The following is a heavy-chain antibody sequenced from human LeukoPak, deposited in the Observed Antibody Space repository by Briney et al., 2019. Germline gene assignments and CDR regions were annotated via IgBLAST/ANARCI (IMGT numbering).Heavy chain of an antibody. CDR3: ARVAPDCSSTSCPTDY. CDR2: TRNKANSYTT. V-gene: IGHV3-72*01. J-gene: IGHJ4*02. CDR1: GFTFSDHY. D-gene: IGHD2-2*01. Sequence: GGSLRLSCAASGFTFSDHYMDWVRQAPGKGLEWVGRTRNKANSYTTEYAASVKGRFTISRDDSKNSLYLQMNSLKTEDTAVYYRARVAPDCSSTSCPTDYWGQGTLVTVSS.